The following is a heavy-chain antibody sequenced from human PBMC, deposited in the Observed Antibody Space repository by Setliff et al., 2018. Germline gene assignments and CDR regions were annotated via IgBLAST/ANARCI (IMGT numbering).Heavy chain of an antibody. CDR3: ARDPGWKQFDY. CDR2: INHRGST. J-gene: IGHJ4*02. Sequence: PSETLSLTCAASGGSFSDYYWTWIRQPPGKGLEWVGEINHRGSTNYNPSLKSRATISVDTSKNQFSLKLTSMTAADTAVYYCARDPGWKQFDYWGQGTLVTVSS. CDR1: GGSFSDYY. D-gene: IGHD6-19*01. V-gene: IGHV4-34*01.